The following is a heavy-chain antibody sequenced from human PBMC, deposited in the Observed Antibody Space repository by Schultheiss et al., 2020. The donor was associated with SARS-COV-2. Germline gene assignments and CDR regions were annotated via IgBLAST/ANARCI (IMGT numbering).Heavy chain of an antibody. V-gene: IGHV3-9*01. D-gene: IGHD2-21*01. Sequence: GGSLRLSCAASGFTFDDYAMHWVRQAPGKGLEWVSGISSNGGSRGYVDSVKGRFTISRDNAKNSLYLEMNSLRAEDTALYYCASELAYCGGDCYGGAFDIWGQGTMVTVSS. J-gene: IGHJ3*02. CDR3: ASELAYCGGDCYGGAFDI. CDR2: ISSNGGSR. CDR1: GFTFDDYA.